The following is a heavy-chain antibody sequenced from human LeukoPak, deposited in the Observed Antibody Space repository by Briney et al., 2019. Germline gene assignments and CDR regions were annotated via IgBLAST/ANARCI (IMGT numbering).Heavy chain of an antibody. CDR1: GFTFSSYS. CDR3: AREPRYYDFWSGPTDYYYYMDA. CDR2: ISSSSSYI. Sequence: GGSLRLSCAASGFTFSSYSMNWVRQAPGKGLEWVSSISSSSSYIYYADSVKGRFTISRDNAKNSLYLQMNSLRAEDTAVYYCAREPRYYDFWSGPTDYYYYMDAWGKGTTVTVSS. V-gene: IGHV3-21*01. D-gene: IGHD3-3*01. J-gene: IGHJ6*03.